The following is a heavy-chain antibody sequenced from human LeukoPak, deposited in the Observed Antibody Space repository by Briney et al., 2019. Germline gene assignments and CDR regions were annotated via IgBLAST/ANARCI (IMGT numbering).Heavy chain of an antibody. CDR3: ATPGYYFDGSGYYPLTY. D-gene: IGHD3-22*01. J-gene: IGHJ4*02. CDR1: GYTFTGYY. Sequence: ASVKVSCKASGYTFTGYYMHWVRQAPGQGLEWMGWINPNSGGTNYAQKFQGRVTMTRDTSISTAYMELSRLRSDDTAVYYCATPGYYFDGSGYYPLTYWGQGTLVIVSS. CDR2: INPNSGGT. V-gene: IGHV1-2*02.